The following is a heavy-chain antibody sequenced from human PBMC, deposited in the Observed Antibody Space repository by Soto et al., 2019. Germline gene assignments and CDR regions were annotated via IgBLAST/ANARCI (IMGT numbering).Heavy chain of an antibody. CDR2: VFYDATT. Sequence: PSETLSLTCTVSGGAINTNNYYWGWVRQPPGKGLEWIGSVFYDATTYYSPSLKSRVTISLATSRTQFSLNLNSVTAADTAGYYCARLVVVPPVASVWGRGNLVTVSS. V-gene: IGHV4-39*01. CDR1: GGAINTNNYY. D-gene: IGHD2-2*01. J-gene: IGHJ1*01. CDR3: ARLVVVPPVASV.